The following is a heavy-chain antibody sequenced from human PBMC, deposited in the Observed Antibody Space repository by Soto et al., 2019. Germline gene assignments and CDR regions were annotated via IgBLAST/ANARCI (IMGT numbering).Heavy chain of an antibody. D-gene: IGHD2-15*01. CDR2: INAGNGNT. V-gene: IGHV1-3*01. CDR3: ARDWVYCSGGSCYFPYFDY. Sequence: ASVKVSCKASGYTFTSYAMHWVRQAPGQRLEWMGWINAGNGNTKYSQKFQGRVTMTRDTSASTAYMELRSLRSDDTAVYYCARDWVYCSGGSCYFPYFDYWGQGTQVTVSS. J-gene: IGHJ4*02. CDR1: GYTFTSYA.